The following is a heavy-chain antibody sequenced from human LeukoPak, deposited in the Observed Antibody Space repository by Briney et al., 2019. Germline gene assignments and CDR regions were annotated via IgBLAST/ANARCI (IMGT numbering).Heavy chain of an antibody. V-gene: IGHV4-4*02. CDR3: SRENGAFSPFDY. J-gene: IGHJ4*02. CDR2: ISLSGST. CDR1: GVSISNTNW. Sequence: SESLSLTCGVSGVSISNTNWWSWHRQTPGQGMEWIGDISLSGSTNYNPSLKSRVTVSLDKSKNHLSLNLTSVTAADTAVYYCSRENGAFSPFDYWGQGTLVTVPS. D-gene: IGHD2-8*01.